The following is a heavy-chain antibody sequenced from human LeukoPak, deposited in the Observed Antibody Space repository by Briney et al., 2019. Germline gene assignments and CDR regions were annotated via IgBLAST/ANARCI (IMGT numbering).Heavy chain of an antibody. Sequence: ASVKVSCKASGYTFTSYGISWVRQAPGQGLEWMGWISAYNGNTNYAQKLQGRVTMTTDTSTSTAYMELRSLRSEDTAVYYCARAGMDVVVPAAPFDYWGQGTLDTVSS. CDR1: GYTFTSYG. V-gene: IGHV1-18*01. CDR3: ARAGMDVVVPAAPFDY. CDR2: ISAYNGNT. J-gene: IGHJ4*02. D-gene: IGHD2-2*01.